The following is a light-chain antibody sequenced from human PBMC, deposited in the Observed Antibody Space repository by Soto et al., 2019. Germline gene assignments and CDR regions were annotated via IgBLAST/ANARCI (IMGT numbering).Light chain of an antibody. CDR2: VAS. Sequence: DIQMTQSPSSLSASVGDRVTITCRASQSISIYLNWYQQKPGKAPSLLISVASSFQSGVPPRFSASGSRTEFTLVITSLQPEDFATYYCQQSYGTPYTFGQGTKLEIK. V-gene: IGKV1-39*01. CDR1: QSISIY. J-gene: IGKJ2*01. CDR3: QQSYGTPYT.